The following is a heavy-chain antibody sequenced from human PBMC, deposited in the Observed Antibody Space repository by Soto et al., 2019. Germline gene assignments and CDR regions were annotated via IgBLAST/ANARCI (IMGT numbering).Heavy chain of an antibody. D-gene: IGHD1-26*01. CDR3: ARAGEGGSRLGGWGY. J-gene: IGHJ4*02. CDR2: IIPIFGTA. CDR1: GGPFSSYA. V-gene: IGHV1-69*01. Sequence: QVQLVQSGAEVKKPGSSVKVSCKASGGPFSSYAISWVRQDPGQGLAWMGGIIPIFGTANYAQKFQGRVTITADESTSKAYMELRSLRSEDTDVYYCARAGEGGSRLGGWGYWGQGTLVTVSS.